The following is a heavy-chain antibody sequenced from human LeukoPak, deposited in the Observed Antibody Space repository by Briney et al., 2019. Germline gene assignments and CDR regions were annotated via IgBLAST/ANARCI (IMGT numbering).Heavy chain of an antibody. CDR1: GYSISSGYY. CDR3: ARQDIVVVPAAISRPNWFDP. V-gene: IGHV4-38-2*02. Sequence: KPSETLSLTCTVSGYSISSGYYWGWIRQPPGKGLEWIGSIYHSGSTYYNPSLKSRATISVDTSKNQFSLKLSSVTAADTAVYYCARQDIVVVPAAISRPNWFDPWGQGTLVTVSS. D-gene: IGHD2-2*02. CDR2: IYHSGST. J-gene: IGHJ5*02.